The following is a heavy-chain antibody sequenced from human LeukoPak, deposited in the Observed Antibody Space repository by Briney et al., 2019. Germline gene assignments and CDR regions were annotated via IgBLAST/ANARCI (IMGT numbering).Heavy chain of an antibody. CDR2: ISGDGGST. J-gene: IGHJ4*02. V-gene: IGHV3-43*02. CDR3: AKDANYYDSSEFDY. CDR1: GFTFDDYA. D-gene: IGHD3-22*01. Sequence: GGSLRLSCAASGFTFDDYAMHWVRQAPGKGLEWVSLISGDGGSTYYADSVKGRFTISGDNSKNSLYLQMNSLRTEDTALYYCAKDANYYDSSEFDYWGQGTLVTVSS.